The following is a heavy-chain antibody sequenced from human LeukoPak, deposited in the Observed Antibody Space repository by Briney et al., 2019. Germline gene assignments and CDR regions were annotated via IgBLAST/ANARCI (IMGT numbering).Heavy chain of an antibody. CDR3: ARGDVYGDYVLSFDY. J-gene: IGHJ4*02. D-gene: IGHD4-17*01. V-gene: IGHV4-30-2*01. CDR1: GGSISSGGYS. CDR2: IYHSGST. Sequence: PSQTLSLTRAVSGGSISSGGYSWSWIRQPPGKGLEWIGYIYHSGSTYYNPSLKSRVTISVDRSKNQFSLKLSSVTAADTAVYYCARGDVYGDYVLSFDYWGQGTLVTVSS.